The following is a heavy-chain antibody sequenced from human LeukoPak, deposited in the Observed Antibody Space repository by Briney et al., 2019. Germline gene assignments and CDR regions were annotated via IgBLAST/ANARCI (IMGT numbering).Heavy chain of an antibody. V-gene: IGHV3-23*01. Sequence: GGSLRLSCAASGFTFSSYAMSWVRQAPGKGLEWVSAISGSGGSTYYADSVKGRFTIPRDNSKNTLYLQMNSLRAEDTAVYYCAKDHLWFGELLYPSPLDYWGQGTLVTVSS. J-gene: IGHJ4*02. CDR3: AKDHLWFGELLYPSPLDY. CDR1: GFTFSSYA. D-gene: IGHD3-10*01. CDR2: ISGSGGST.